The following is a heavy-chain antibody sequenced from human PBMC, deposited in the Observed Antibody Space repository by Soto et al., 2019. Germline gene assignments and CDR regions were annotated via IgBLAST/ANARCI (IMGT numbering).Heavy chain of an antibody. V-gene: IGHV3-30*18. D-gene: IGHD6-13*01. CDR2: ISYDGSNK. Sequence: PGGSLRLSRAASGFTFSSYGMHWVRQAPGKGLEWVAVISYDGSNKYYADSVKGRFTISRDNSKNTLYLQMNSLRAEDTAVYYCAKLRIAAAGPSVDYWGQGTLVTVSS. CDR1: GFTFSSYG. J-gene: IGHJ4*02. CDR3: AKLRIAAAGPSVDY.